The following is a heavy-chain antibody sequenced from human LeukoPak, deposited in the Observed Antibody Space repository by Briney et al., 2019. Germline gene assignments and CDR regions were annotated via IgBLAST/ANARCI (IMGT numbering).Heavy chain of an antibody. V-gene: IGHV3-21*01. CDR2: ISSSSSYI. J-gene: IGHJ4*02. D-gene: IGHD3-22*01. Sequence: GGSLRPSCAASGFTFSSYSMNWVRQAPGKGLEWVSSISSSSSYIYYADSVKGRFTISRDNGRNSLYLQMNSLRADDTAVYSCARQESRNYYFEGLDYWGQGTLVTVSS. CDR1: GFTFSSYS. CDR3: ARQESRNYYFEGLDY.